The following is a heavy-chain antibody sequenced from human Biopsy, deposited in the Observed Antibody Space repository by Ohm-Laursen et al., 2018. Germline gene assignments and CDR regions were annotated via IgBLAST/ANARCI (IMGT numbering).Heavy chain of an antibody. V-gene: IGHV3-7*01. D-gene: IGHD2-8*02. CDR3: ARDSLVGGLS. Sequence: LSLTCAASGFTFDTYWMSWARQAPGKGLEWVANINQGGSENYYVESVKGRFTISRDNAKNSLYLQMNSLRAEDTAVYYCARDSLVGGLSWGQGTLVTVSS. CDR2: INQGGSEN. J-gene: IGHJ5*02. CDR1: GFTFDTYW.